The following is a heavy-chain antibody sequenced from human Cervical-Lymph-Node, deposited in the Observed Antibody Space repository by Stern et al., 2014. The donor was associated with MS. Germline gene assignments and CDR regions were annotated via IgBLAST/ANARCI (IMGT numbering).Heavy chain of an antibody. CDR3: AAEPMYYSDSVGAFDI. J-gene: IGHJ3*02. D-gene: IGHD3-22*01. V-gene: IGHV1-58*01. Sequence: QLGQSGPEVKKPGTSVKVSCKASGFTFTSSAVQWVRQARGQRLEWIGWIVVGSGNTNYAQKFQERVTITRDMYTSTAYMELSSLRSEDTAVYYCAAEPMYYSDSVGAFDIWGQGTMVTVSS. CDR2: IVVGSGNT. CDR1: GFTFTSSA.